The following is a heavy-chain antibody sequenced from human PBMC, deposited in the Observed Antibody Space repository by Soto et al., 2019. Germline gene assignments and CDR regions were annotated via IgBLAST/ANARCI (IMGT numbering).Heavy chain of an antibody. CDR1: GFTFSSYA. V-gene: IGHV3-23*01. CDR2: IIGSGGST. CDR3: AKDEGVPAAWGGYFDY. J-gene: IGHJ4*02. Sequence: EVQLLESGGGLVQPGGSLRLSCAASGFTFSSYAMSWVRQAPGKGPEWVSAIIGSGGSTYYADSVKGRFTISRDNSKNTLYLQMNSLRAEDTAVYYCAKDEGVPAAWGGYFDYWGQGTLVTVSS. D-gene: IGHD2-2*01.